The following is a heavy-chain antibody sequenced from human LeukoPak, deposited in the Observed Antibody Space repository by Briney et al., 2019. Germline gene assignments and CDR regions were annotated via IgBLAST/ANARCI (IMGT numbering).Heavy chain of an antibody. D-gene: IGHD3-10*01. CDR1: GFTVSSNY. CDR2: IYSGGST. Sequence: GGSLRLSCAASGFTVSSNYMSWVRQAPGKGLEWVSVIYSGGSTYYADSVKGRFTISRDNSKNTLYLQMNSLRAEDTAVYYCARGRLWFGESRAFDIWGQGTMVTVSS. J-gene: IGHJ3*02. CDR3: ARGRLWFGESRAFDI. V-gene: IGHV3-53*01.